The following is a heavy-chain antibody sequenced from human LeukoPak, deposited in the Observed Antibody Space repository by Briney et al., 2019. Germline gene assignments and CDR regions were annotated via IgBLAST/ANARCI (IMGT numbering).Heavy chain of an antibody. J-gene: IGHJ5*02. CDR3: AKGSSGYFADL. CDR1: GFTFNNYG. CDR2: ISNDGGGT. Sequence: GGSLTLSCAASGFTFNNYGLIWVRQAPGKGLEWVAAISNDGGGTMYAGFVEGRFTISRDNSKNTLFLQMNSLRAEDTALYYCAKGSSGYFADLWGQGTLVTVSS. D-gene: IGHD3-22*01. V-gene: IGHV3-23*01.